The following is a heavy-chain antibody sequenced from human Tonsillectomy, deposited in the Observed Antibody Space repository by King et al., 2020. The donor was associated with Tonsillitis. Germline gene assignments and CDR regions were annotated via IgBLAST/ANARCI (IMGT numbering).Heavy chain of an antibody. CDR2: INPNSGGT. Sequence: QLVQSGAEVKKPGASVKVSCKASGYTFTDYYIHWVRQAPGQGLEWPGCINPNSGGTDYAQKFQGRVTISRDTSISTAYMELSRLRSDDTAVYYCARDLCTTSCFAGWFDPWGQGTLVTVSS. J-gene: IGHJ5*02. CDR3: ARDLCTTSCFAGWFDP. V-gene: IGHV1-2*02. CDR1: GYTFTDYY. D-gene: IGHD2-2*01.